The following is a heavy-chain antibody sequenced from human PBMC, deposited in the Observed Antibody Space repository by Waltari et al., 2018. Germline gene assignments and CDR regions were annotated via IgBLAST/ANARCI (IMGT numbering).Heavy chain of an antibody. J-gene: IGHJ4*02. D-gene: IGHD5-18*01. V-gene: IGHV1-8*01. CDR2: MNPNSGNT. CDR3: ARDRYGYGLFDY. CDR1: GYTFTSYD. Sequence: QVQLVQSGAEVKKPGASVKVSCKASGYTFTSYDIHWVRQATGQGLEWMGWMNPNSGNTGDAQKFQGRVTMTRNTSISTAYMELSSLRSEDTAVYYCARDRYGYGLFDYWGQGTLVTVSS.